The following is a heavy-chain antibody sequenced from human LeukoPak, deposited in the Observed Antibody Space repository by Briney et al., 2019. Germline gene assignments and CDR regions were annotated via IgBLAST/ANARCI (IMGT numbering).Heavy chain of an antibody. CDR2: ISATDGAT. Sequence: PGGSLRLPCAASGFTFTNYAMSWVRQAPGKGLEWVSAISATDGATYYADSVKGRFTISRDNSKNTLYLQMNSLRAEDTAVYYCAKRVYDSSGYVDYWGQGTLVTVSS. V-gene: IGHV3-23*01. D-gene: IGHD3-22*01. CDR3: AKRVYDSSGYVDY. CDR1: GFTFTNYA. J-gene: IGHJ4*02.